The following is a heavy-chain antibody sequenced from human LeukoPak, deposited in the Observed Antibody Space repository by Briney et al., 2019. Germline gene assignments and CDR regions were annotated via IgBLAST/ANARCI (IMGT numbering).Heavy chain of an antibody. CDR3: AKYGGNSGMAFDI. CDR1: GFTFSAHW. CDR2: INLDESAK. D-gene: IGHD4-23*01. V-gene: IGHV3-7*01. Sequence: GGSLRLSCAASGFTFSAHWMSWVRQAPGKGLEWAANINLDESAKRYVNSVKGRFTISRDNAKNSLYLQMNSLRAEDTAVYYCAKYGGNSGMAFDIWGQGTVVTVSS. J-gene: IGHJ3*02.